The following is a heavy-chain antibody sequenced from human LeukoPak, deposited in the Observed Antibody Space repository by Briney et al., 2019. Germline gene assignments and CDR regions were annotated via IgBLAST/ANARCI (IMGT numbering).Heavy chain of an antibody. D-gene: IGHD6-19*01. V-gene: IGHV1-2*06. CDR3: ARDSSGWNHDY. Sequence: ASVKVSCRTSGYIFTGYYMHWVRQAPGQGLEWMGRINPDSGDTNHAQKFQGRVTMTRDTSISTAYMELSRLRSDDTAVYYCARDSSGWNHDYWGQGTLVTVSS. J-gene: IGHJ4*02. CDR1: GYIFTGYY. CDR2: INPDSGDT.